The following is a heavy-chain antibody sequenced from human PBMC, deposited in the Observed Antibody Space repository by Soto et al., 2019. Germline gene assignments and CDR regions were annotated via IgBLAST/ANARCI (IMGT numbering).Heavy chain of an antibody. CDR1: GYTFTSYD. J-gene: IGHJ6*02. CDR3: ATGGVDYSNYAYYYYYGMDV. D-gene: IGHD4-4*01. Sequence: QVQLVQSGAEVKKPGASVKVSCKASGYTFTSYDINWVRQATGQGLEWMGWMNPNSGNTGYAQKFQGRVTMTRNTSISTAYMEMSSLRSEDTAVYYCATGGVDYSNYAYYYYYGMDVWGQGTTVTVSS. V-gene: IGHV1-8*01. CDR2: MNPNSGNT.